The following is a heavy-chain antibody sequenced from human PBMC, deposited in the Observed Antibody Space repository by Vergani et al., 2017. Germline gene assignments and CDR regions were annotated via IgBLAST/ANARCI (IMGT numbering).Heavy chain of an antibody. CDR2: INHSGST. CDR1: GGSFSGYY. CDR3: ARVPITMVRGVINYYYYYMDV. Sequence: QVQLQQWGAGLLKPSETLSLTCAVYGGSFSGYYWSWIRQPPGKGLEWIGEINHSGSTNYNPSLKSRVTISVDTSKNQCSLKLSSVTAADTAVYYCARVPITMVRGVINYYYYYMDVWGKGTTVTVSS. V-gene: IGHV4-34*01. J-gene: IGHJ6*03. D-gene: IGHD3-10*01.